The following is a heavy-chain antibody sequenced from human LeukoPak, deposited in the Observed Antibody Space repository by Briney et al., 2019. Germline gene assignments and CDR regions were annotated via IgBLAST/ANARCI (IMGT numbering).Heavy chain of an antibody. CDR3: AKDRNWFGGVNPAGMDV. V-gene: IGHV3-30*18. CDR2: ISYDGSNK. CDR1: GFTFSSYG. D-gene: IGHD3-16*01. Sequence: GGSLRLSCAASGFTFSSYGMHWVRQAPGKGLEWVAVISYDGSNKYYADSEKGRFTISRDNSKNTLYLQMNSLRAEDTAVYYCAKDRNWFGGVNPAGMDVWGQGTTVTVSS. J-gene: IGHJ6*02.